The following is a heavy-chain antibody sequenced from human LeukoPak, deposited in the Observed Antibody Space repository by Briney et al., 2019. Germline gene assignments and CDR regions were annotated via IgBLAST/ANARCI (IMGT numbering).Heavy chain of an antibody. CDR1: GYTFTSYD. CDR3: AKHSPDTMSYFDY. J-gene: IGHJ4*02. CDR2: MNPNSGNT. V-gene: IGHV1-8*03. Sequence: ASVKVSCKASGYTFTSYDINWVRQATGQGLEWMGWMNPNSGNTGYAQKFQGRVTITRNTSISTAYMELSSLRAEDTAVYYCAKHSPDTMSYFDYWGQGTLVTVSS. D-gene: IGHD3-3*01.